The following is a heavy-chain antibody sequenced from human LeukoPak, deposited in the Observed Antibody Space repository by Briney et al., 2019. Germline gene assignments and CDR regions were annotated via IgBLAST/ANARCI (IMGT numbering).Heavy chain of an antibody. V-gene: IGHV1-2*06. CDR1: GYIFTDYY. Sequence: ASVKVSCKASGYIFTDYYMHWVRQAPGQELGWMGRINPNRGGTNYAQKFQGRVTMTSDTSISTAYMELSRLRSDDTAVYYCAREGAMTYSWSYWGQGTLVTVSS. D-gene: IGHD3-3*01. J-gene: IGHJ4*02. CDR3: AREGAMTYSWSY. CDR2: INPNRGGT.